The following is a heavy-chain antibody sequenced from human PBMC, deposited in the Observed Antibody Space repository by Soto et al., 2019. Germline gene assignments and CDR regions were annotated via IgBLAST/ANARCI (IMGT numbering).Heavy chain of an antibody. Sequence: QVQLVQSGAEVKKPGASVKVSCRASGYSFTGYQMYWARQAPGQGLEWMGWISPNSGDTNYAQKFQGRVTVTSDTSIRTVYMELSRLRSDDTAVYYCALPISVTDTFDYWGQGTLVTVSS. D-gene: IGHD6-19*01. V-gene: IGHV1-2*02. CDR3: ALPISVTDTFDY. CDR1: GYSFTGYQ. CDR2: ISPNSGDT. J-gene: IGHJ4*02.